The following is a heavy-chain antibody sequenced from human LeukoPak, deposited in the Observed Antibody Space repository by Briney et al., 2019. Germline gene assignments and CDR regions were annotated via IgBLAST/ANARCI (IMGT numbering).Heavy chain of an antibody. CDR2: INHSGTT. V-gene: IGHV4-34*01. J-gene: IGHJ6*02. CDR1: GGSFRDYY. Sequence: SETLSLTCAVYGGSFRDYYWTWIRQSPGRGLEWIGEINHSGTTNYNPSLKSRVTISVGTSKNQFSLRMRSVIAADTALYYCAKTGGGFYYSGVAVWGRGTPVTVSS. CDR3: AKTGGGFYYSGVAV. D-gene: IGHD3-16*01.